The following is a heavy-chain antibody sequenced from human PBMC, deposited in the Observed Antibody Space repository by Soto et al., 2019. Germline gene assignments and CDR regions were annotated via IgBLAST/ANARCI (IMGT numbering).Heavy chain of an antibody. J-gene: IGHJ4*02. D-gene: IGHD3-3*01. CDR2: IYYSGST. CDR1: GGSISSSSYY. V-gene: IGHV4-39*01. Sequence: SETLSLTCTVSGGSISSSSYYWGWIRQPPGKGLEWIGSIYYSGSTYYNPSLKSRVTISVDTSKNQFSLKLSSVTAADTAVYYCVRHTTIFGVVTLEPVDYWGQGTLVTVS. CDR3: VRHTTIFGVVTLEPVDY.